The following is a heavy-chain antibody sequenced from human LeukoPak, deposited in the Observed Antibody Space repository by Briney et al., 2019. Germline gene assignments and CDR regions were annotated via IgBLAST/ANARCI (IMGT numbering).Heavy chain of an antibody. CDR2: ISGSGGST. CDR3: AKEYYDFWSGYPHDY. Sequence: PGGSLRLSCAASGFTFSSYAMSWVRQAPGKGLGWVSAISGSGGSTYYADSVKGRFTISRDNSKNTLCLQMNSLRAEDTAVYYCAKEYYDFWSGYPHDYWGQGTLVTVSS. CDR1: GFTFSSYA. J-gene: IGHJ4*02. V-gene: IGHV3-23*01. D-gene: IGHD3-3*01.